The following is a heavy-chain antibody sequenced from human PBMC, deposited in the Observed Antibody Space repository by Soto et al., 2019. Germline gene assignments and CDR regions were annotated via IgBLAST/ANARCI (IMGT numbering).Heavy chain of an antibody. Sequence: NPSETLSLTCTISGASINSYYWSWIRQPPGKGLEWIGYMDYSGTKNNPSLKSRVTMSIDTSKNQFSLKLSSVTAADTAVYYCARDQPGSPVFDRAFDIWGQGTMVT. CDR3: ARDQPGSPVFDRAFDI. CDR2: MDYSGT. CDR1: GASINSYY. J-gene: IGHJ3*02. D-gene: IGHD1-26*01. V-gene: IGHV4-59*01.